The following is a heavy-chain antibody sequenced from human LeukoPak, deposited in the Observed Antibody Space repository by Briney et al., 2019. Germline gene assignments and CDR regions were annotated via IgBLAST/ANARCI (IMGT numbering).Heavy chain of an antibody. J-gene: IGHJ6*03. CDR2: IYTSGST. V-gene: IGHV4-4*07. Sequence: SETLSLTCTVSGGSISSYYWSWIRQPAGKGLEWIGRIYTSGSTNYNPSLKSRVTMSVDTSKNQFSLKLSSVTAADTAAYYCARDRVVVPAAIGDYYYMDVWGKGTTVIVS. D-gene: IGHD2-2*01. CDR3: ARDRVVVPAAIGDYYYMDV. CDR1: GGSISSYY.